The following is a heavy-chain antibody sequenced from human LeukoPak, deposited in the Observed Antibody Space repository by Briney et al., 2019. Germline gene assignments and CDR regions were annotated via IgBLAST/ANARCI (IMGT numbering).Heavy chain of an antibody. CDR3: ARDTLSVGATTNY. V-gene: IGHV1-18*01. D-gene: IGHD1-26*01. CDR2: ISGYNGNT. CDR1: GYTFTSHG. Sequence: ASVRVSCKASGYTFTSHGINWVRQAPGQGLEWMGWISGYNGNTEFAQKLQGRVTMTTDTSTSTAYMELRSLRSDDTAVYYCARDTLSVGATTNYWGQGTLVTVSS. J-gene: IGHJ4*02.